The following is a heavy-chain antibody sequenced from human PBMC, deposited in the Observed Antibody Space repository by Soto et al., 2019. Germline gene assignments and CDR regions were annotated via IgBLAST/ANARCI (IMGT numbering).Heavy chain of an antibody. D-gene: IGHD3-22*01. CDR3: ARATYSYESSAYREAVIDY. CDR1: GYTFATYD. CDR2: MNPSSGNT. Sequence: ASVKVSCKASGYTFATYDINWVRQAPGQGLEWMGWMNPSSGNTVYAQKFQGRVTMTRDTSLRTAFMELSSLRSEDTAVYYCARATYSYESSAYREAVIDYWG. J-gene: IGHJ4*01. V-gene: IGHV1-8*01.